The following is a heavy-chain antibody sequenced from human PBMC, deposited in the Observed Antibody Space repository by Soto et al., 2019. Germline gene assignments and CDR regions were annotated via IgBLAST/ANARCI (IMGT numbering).Heavy chain of an antibody. CDR2: MNPNSGNT. V-gene: IGHV1-8*01. D-gene: IGHD3-22*01. CDR3: ARERRRDDSNTFDDLDV. Sequence: GASVKVSCKASGYTFTSYDINWVRQATGQGLEWMGWMNPNSGNTGYAQKFQGRVAISADKSTSTAYMELSSLKSDDTAIYFCARERRRDDSNTFDDLDVWRQGTMVTVSS. J-gene: IGHJ3*01. CDR1: GYTFTSYD.